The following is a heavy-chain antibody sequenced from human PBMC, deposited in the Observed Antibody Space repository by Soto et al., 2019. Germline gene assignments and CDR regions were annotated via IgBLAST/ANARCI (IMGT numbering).Heavy chain of an antibody. V-gene: IGHV3-21*01. Sequence: GGSLRLSCAASGFTFSSYSMNWVRQAPGKGLEWVSSISSSSSYIYYADPVKGRFTISRDNAKNSLYLQMNSLRAEDTAVYYCARAIYSYVVYYGMDVWGQGTTVTVSS. CDR2: ISSSSSYI. J-gene: IGHJ6*02. CDR3: ARAIYSYVVYYGMDV. CDR1: GFTFSSYS. D-gene: IGHD5-18*01.